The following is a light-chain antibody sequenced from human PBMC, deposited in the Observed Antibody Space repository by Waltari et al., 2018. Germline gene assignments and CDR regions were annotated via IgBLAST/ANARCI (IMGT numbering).Light chain of an antibody. CDR1: ALADKY. V-gene: IGLV3-25*03. CDR2: RNT. CDR3: QSADDSGNHVL. J-gene: IGLJ2*01. Sequence: SPGLTQPPSVSVSPGQTAIITCSGDALADKYLYWFQQKSGQAPVVVIRRNTGRPSGIPERFSASDSGTTGTLVISGVQAEDEADYYCQSADDSGNHVLFGGGTRLTVL.